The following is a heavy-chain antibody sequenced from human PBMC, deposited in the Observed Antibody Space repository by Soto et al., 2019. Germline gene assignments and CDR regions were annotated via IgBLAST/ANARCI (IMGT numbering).Heavy chain of an antibody. D-gene: IGHD2-2*01. CDR2: TSSSGRTI. V-gene: IGHV3-48*01. J-gene: IGHJ5*02. Sequence: GSLCLSCAASGFSFSNYSMNWVRQAPGKGLEWASYTSSSGRTIYYADSVKGRFTISRDNAKNSLYLKMSSLRAEDTAVYYCAAAHCSSSSCLNWFDPWGQGTPVTVSS. CDR1: GFSFSNYS. CDR3: AAAHCSSSSCLNWFDP.